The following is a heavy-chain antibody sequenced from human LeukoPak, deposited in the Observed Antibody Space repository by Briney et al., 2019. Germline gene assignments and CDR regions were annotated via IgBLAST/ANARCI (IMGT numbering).Heavy chain of an antibody. CDR2: ISWNSGSI. CDR3: AKAYGDYFDY. Sequence: GGFLGLSCSASGFTFDDYAMQLVRPAPGKGLEWVSGISWNSGSIGYADSVKGRFTISRDNAKNSPYLQMNSLRAEDTALYYCAKAYGDYFDYWGQGTLVTVSS. CDR1: GFTFDDYA. V-gene: IGHV3-9*01. J-gene: IGHJ4*02. D-gene: IGHD4-17*01.